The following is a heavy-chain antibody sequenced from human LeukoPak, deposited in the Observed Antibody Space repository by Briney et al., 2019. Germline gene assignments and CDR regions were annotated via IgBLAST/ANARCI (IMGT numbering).Heavy chain of an antibody. CDR2: MFHSGST. J-gene: IGHJ6*03. D-gene: IGHD3-10*01. CDR3: ARVTESYGSGRRHNYYYYYMDV. V-gene: IGHV4-38-2*02. CDR1: GYSISRGYF. Sequence: PSETLSLTCTVSGYSISRGYFWGWIRQSPGKGLEWIASMFHSGSTYYNPSLKSRVTMSVDTSKNQFSLKLSSVTAADTAVYYCARVTESYGSGRRHNYYYYYMDVWGKGTTVTISS.